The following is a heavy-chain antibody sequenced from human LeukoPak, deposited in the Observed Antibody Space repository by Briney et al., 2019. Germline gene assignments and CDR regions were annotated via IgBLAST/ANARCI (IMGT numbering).Heavy chain of an antibody. D-gene: IGHD3-9*01. CDR2: ISSSSSYI. CDR3: ARSPGYDILTRFDY. J-gene: IGHJ4*02. CDR1: GFTFSSYS. V-gene: IGHV3-21*01. Sequence: PGGSLRLSCAASGFTFSSYSMNWVRQAPGKGLEWVSSISSSSSYIYYADSVKGRFTISRDSAKNSLYLQMNSLRAEDTAVYYCARSPGYDILTRFDYWGQGTLVTVSS.